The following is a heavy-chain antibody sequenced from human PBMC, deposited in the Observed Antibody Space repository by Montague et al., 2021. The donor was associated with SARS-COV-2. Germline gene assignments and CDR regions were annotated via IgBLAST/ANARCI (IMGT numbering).Heavy chain of an antibody. CDR3: ARGIRGVIILYDYYLKDV. Sequence: SETLSLTCAVYGGSFSGYYWTWIRQPPGKGLEWIGDINHGGRTNYNPSLKSRVTISAETSKNQFSLRVNSVTAADTAVYFCARGIRGVIILYDYYLKDVWGQGTTVSVSS. D-gene: IGHD3-10*01. CDR1: GGSFSGYY. CDR2: INHGGRT. V-gene: IGHV4-34*01. J-gene: IGHJ6*02.